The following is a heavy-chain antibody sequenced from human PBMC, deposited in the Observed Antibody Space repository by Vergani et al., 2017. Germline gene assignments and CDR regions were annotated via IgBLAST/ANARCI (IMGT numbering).Heavy chain of an antibody. D-gene: IGHD3-10*01. Sequence: QVQLQESGPGLVKPSETLSLTCTVSGGSISSYYWSWIRQPPGKGLEWIGYIYYSGSTNYNPTLKSRVTMSVDTSKNQFSLKLSSVTAADTAVYYCARSWFGESPWAYWGQGTLVTVSS. CDR1: GGSISSYY. J-gene: IGHJ4*02. CDR2: IYYSGST. V-gene: IGHV4-59*01. CDR3: ARSWFGESPWAY.